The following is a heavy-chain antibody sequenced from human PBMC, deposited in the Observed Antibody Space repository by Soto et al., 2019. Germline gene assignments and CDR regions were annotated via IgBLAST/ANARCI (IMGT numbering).Heavy chain of an antibody. CDR2: IYSDGRT. CDR3: ARCSGWYGQCYFDC. CDR1: GFIVISSY. D-gene: IGHD6-13*01. Sequence: GSLRLSCAASGFIVISSYMSWVRQAPGKGLEWVSVIYSDGRTYYADSVKGRFTISRDNSKNTLYLQMNSLSAEDTAVYYCARCSGWYGQCYFDCWGQGTLVTVSS. J-gene: IGHJ4*02. V-gene: IGHV3-53*01.